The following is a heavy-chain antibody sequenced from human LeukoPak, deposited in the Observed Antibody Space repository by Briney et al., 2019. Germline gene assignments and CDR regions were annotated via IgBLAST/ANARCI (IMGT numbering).Heavy chain of an antibody. D-gene: IGHD5-18*01. CDR2: ILYDGSNK. Sequence: QSGGSLRLSCAASGFTFSSYGMHWVRQAPGKGLEWVAVILYDGSNKYYADSVKGRFTISRDNSKNTLYLQMNSLRAEDTAVYYCAKDRRGYSYGYAFDYWGQGTLVTVSS. V-gene: IGHV3-30*18. CDR1: GFTFSSYG. J-gene: IGHJ4*02. CDR3: AKDRRGYSYGYAFDY.